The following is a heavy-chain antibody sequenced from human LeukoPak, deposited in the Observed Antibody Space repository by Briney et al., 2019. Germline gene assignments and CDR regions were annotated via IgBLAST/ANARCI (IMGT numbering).Heavy chain of an antibody. CDR2: ISSSSSYI. CDR3: ARGAAGSYSGIDY. V-gene: IGHV3-21*01. Sequence: GGSLRLSCAASGFTFSSYSMNWVRQAPGKGLEWVSSISSSSSYIYYADSVKGRFTISRDNTKNSLYLQMNSLRAEDTAVYYCARGAAGSYSGIDYWGQGTLVTVSS. CDR1: GFTFSSYS. J-gene: IGHJ4*02. D-gene: IGHD6-13*01.